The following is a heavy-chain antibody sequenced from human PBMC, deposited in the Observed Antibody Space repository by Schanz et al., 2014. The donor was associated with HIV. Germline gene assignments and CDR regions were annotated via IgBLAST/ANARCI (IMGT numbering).Heavy chain of an antibody. J-gene: IGHJ5*02. CDR3: ARDLRVVPAASDNWFDP. Sequence: QVQLVQSGSEVGKPGASVKVSCKASGYTFTNYAFGWVRQAPGQGLEWMGWINPNSGGTNYAQKFQGRVTMSMDTSISTAYMEVRSLRSDDTALYFCARDLRVVPAASDNWFDPWGQGTLVTVSS. D-gene: IGHD2-2*01. V-gene: IGHV1-2*02. CDR1: GYTFTNYA. CDR2: INPNSGGT.